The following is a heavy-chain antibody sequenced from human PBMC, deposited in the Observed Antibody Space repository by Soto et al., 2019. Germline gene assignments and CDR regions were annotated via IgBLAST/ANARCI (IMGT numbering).Heavy chain of an antibody. V-gene: IGHV1-2*04. CDR3: ARVRAYDFWSGYTTVGAFDI. Sequence: ASVKVSCKASGYTFTGYYMHWVRQAPGQGLEWMGWINPNSGGTNYAQKFQGWVTMTRDTSISTAYMELSRLRSDDTAVYYCARVRAYDFWSGYTTVGAFDIWGQGTMVTVSS. CDR2: INPNSGGT. J-gene: IGHJ3*02. CDR1: GYTFTGYY. D-gene: IGHD3-3*01.